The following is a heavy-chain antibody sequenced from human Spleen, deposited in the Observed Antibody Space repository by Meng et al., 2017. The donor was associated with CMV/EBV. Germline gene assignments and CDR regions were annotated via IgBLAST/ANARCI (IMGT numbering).Heavy chain of an antibody. J-gene: IGHJ6*02. V-gene: IGHV3-30*02. CDR1: GFTFSSYG. CDR3: AKVRIAALGMDV. CDR2: IRYDGSNK. D-gene: IGHD6-6*01. Sequence: GGSLRLSCAASGFTFSSYGMHWVRQAPGKGLEWVAFIRYDGSNKYYADSVKGRFTVSRDNSKNTLFLQINSLRAEDTAVYYCAKVRIAALGMDVWGQGTTVTVSS.